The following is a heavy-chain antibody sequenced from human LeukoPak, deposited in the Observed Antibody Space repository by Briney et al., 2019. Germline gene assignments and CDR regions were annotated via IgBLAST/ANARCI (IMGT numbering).Heavy chain of an antibody. D-gene: IGHD1-7*01. V-gene: IGHV3-53*01. CDR3: ARGNWNYPFDY. Sequence: GGSLRLSCADSGFTVSSNYMSWVRQAPGKGLEWVSVIYGGGSTYYADSVKGRFTISRDNSKNTLYLQMNSLRAEDTGVYYCARGNWNYPFDYWGQGTLVTVSS. CDR2: IYGGGST. J-gene: IGHJ4*02. CDR1: GFTVSSNY.